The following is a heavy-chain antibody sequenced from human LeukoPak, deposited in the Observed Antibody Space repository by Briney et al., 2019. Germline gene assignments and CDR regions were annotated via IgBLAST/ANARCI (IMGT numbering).Heavy chain of an antibody. D-gene: IGHD6-6*01. Sequence: QSGGSLRLSCAASGFTFSSYWMHWVRQAPGKGLVWVSRINSDGSSTSYADSVKGRFTISRDNAKNTLYLQMNSLRAEDTAVYYCARDDSEYSSSPVIDYWGQGTLVTVSS. CDR3: ARDDSEYSSSPVIDY. J-gene: IGHJ4*02. V-gene: IGHV3-74*01. CDR1: GFTFSSYW. CDR2: INSDGSST.